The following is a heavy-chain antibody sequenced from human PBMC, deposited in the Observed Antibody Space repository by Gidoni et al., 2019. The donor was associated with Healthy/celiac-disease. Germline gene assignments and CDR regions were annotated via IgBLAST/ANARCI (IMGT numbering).Heavy chain of an antibody. V-gene: IGHV1-18*01. Sequence: QVQLVQSGAEVKKPGASVKVSCKASGSTFTSYGISWVQQAPGQGLEWMGWISAYKCNTNYAQKLQGRVTMTTDTSTSTAYIELRSLRSDDTAVYYCARGESSGYSPPFDYWGQGTLVTVSS. J-gene: IGHJ4*02. CDR3: ARGESSGYSPPFDY. CDR2: ISAYKCNT. CDR1: GSTFTSYG. D-gene: IGHD3-22*01.